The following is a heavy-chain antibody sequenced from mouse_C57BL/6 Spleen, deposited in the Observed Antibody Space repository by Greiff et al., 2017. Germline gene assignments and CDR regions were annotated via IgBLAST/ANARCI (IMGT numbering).Heavy chain of an antibody. CDR3: ARQEGVTTVVATGFDY. V-gene: IGHV5-6*02. D-gene: IGHD1-1*01. J-gene: IGHJ2*01. Sequence: DVKLVESGGDLVKPGGSLKLSCAASGFTFSSYGMSWVRQTPDKRLEWVATISSGGSYTFYPDSVKGRFTISRDNAKNTLYLQMSSLKSEDTAMYYCARQEGVTTVVATGFDYWGQGTTLTVSS. CDR1: GFTFSSYG. CDR2: ISSGGSYT.